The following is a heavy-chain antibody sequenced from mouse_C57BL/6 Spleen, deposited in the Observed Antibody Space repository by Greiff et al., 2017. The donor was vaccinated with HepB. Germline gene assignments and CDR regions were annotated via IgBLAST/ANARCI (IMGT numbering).Heavy chain of an antibody. V-gene: IGHV1-55*01. Sequence: QVQLKQPGAELVKPGASVKMSCKASGYTFTSYWITWVKQRPGQGLERIGDIYPGSGSTNYNEKFKSKATLTVDTSSSTAYMQLSSLTSEDSAVYYCARDYGSSPYAMDYWGQGTSVTVSS. CDR3: ARDYGSSPYAMDY. CDR1: GYTFTSYW. J-gene: IGHJ4*01. CDR2: IYPGSGST. D-gene: IGHD1-1*01.